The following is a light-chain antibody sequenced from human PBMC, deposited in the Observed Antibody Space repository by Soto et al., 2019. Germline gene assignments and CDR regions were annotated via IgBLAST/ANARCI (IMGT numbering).Light chain of an antibody. CDR2: DAS. V-gene: IGKV1-39*01. CDR3: QQSYSTPLT. Sequence: DIQMTQSPSSLSASVGDRVTITCRASQSISSYLTWYQQKPGKAPKLLIYDASSLHSGVPSRFSGSGSGTDFNLTISSLQPEDVATYYCQQSYSTPLTFGGGTKVEIK. CDR1: QSISSY. J-gene: IGKJ4*01.